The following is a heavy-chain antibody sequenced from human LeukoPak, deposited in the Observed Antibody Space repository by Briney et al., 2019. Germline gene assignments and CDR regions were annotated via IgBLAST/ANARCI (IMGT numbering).Heavy chain of an antibody. CDR3: AKDGYSYAFLPHTSYYFDY. J-gene: IGHJ4*02. D-gene: IGHD5-18*01. CDR2: ISYDGSNK. Sequence: GRSLRLSCAASGFTFSSYGMHWVRQAPGKGLEWVAVISYDGSNKYYADSVKGRFTISRDNSKNTLYLQMNSLRAEDTAVYYCAKDGYSYAFLPHTSYYFDYWGQGTLVTVSS. V-gene: IGHV3-30*18. CDR1: GFTFSSYG.